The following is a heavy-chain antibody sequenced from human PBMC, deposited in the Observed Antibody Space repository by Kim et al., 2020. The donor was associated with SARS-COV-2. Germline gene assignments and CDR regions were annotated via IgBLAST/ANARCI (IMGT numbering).Heavy chain of an antibody. D-gene: IGHD3-22*01. CDR1: GGTFSSYA. V-gene: IGHV1-69*13. CDR2: IIPIFGTA. Sequence: SVKVSCKASGGTFSSYAISWVRQAPGQGLEWMGGIIPIFGTANYAQKFQGRVTITADESTSTAYMELSSLRSEDTAVYYCARPSVAFDYYDTYDAFGIWGQGTMVTVSS. CDR3: ARPSVAFDYYDTYDAFGI. J-gene: IGHJ3*02.